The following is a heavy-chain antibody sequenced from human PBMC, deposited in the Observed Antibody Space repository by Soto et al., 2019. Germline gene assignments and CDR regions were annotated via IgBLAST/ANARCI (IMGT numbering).Heavy chain of an antibody. CDR2: IIPIFGTA. CDR1: GVTFSSYA. D-gene: IGHD1-26*01. V-gene: IGHV1-69*13. Sequence: SVKVSCKASGVTFSSYAISWVRQAPGQGLEWMGGIIPIFGTANYAQKFQGRVTITADESTSTAYMELSSLRSEDTAVYYCASGSYIGYYYYGMDVWGQGTTVTVSS. CDR3: ASGSYIGYYYYGMDV. J-gene: IGHJ6*02.